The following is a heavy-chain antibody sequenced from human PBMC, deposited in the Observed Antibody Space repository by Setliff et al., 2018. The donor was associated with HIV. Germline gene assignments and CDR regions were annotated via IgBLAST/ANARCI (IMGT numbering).Heavy chain of an antibody. V-gene: IGHV4-39*01. CDR2: IDYNEIT. D-gene: IGHD3-3*01. CDR1: GDSVSRSNYY. Sequence: SETLSLTCTVSGDSVSRSNYYWAWIRQPPGKGLEWIGSIDYNEITYYNPSLKSRVTLSVDTPRDQFSLYLSSVTASDTAVYYCASLFRLSGFWISFLPDYWGQGILVTVSS. J-gene: IGHJ4*02. CDR3: ASLFRLSGFWISFLPDY.